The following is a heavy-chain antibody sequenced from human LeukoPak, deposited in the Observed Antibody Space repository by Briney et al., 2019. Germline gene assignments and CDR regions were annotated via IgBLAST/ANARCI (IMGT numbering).Heavy chain of an antibody. D-gene: IGHD2-21*02. Sequence: SETLSLTCTVSGGSISFYYWSWIRQPPGTGMEWIGYIYGSGTTNYNPSVKSRVTISVDTSKTQFSLKLSSVTAADTAVYYCATWVTSGYYALDVWGQGTTVIVSS. J-gene: IGHJ6*02. CDR2: IYGSGTT. CDR3: ATWVTSGYYALDV. V-gene: IGHV4-59*01. CDR1: GGSISFYY.